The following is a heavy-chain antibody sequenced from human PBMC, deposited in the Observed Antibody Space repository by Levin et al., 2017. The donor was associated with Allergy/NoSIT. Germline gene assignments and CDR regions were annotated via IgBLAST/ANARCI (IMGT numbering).Heavy chain of an antibody. V-gene: IGHV3-15*01. CDR1: AFTFNNAW. Sequence: GESLKISCAASAFTFNNAWMTWVRQAPGKGLEWVGRIKSKADGGTTDYAGPVKGRFTISRDDSKNTLYLQMNSLKTEDTGVYYCTTADYCGSTSCYDYYYYGMDVWGQGTTVTVSS. CDR2: IKSKADGGTT. J-gene: IGHJ6*02. D-gene: IGHD2-2*01. CDR3: TTADYCGSTSCYDYYYYGMDV.